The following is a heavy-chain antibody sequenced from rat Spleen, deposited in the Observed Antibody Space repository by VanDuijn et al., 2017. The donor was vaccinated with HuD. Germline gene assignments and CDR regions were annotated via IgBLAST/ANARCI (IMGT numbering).Heavy chain of an antibody. CDR1: GFTFSDYY. V-gene: IGHV5-22*01. CDR2: ISNEGSIT. J-gene: IGHJ3*01. CDR3: STENYWFAY. Sequence: EVQLVESGGGLVQPGRSLKLSCAASGFTFSDYYMAWVRQGPKKGLEWVASISNEGSITYHGDSVKGRFTISRDDPKSTLYLQMNSLRSEDTATYYCSTENYWFAYWGQGTLVTVSS. D-gene: IGHD1-10*01.